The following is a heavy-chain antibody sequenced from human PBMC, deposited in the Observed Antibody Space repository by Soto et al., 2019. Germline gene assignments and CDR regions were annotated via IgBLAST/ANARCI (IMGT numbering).Heavy chain of an antibody. CDR3: XXXXGGVSNGPTTY. J-gene: IGHJ4*02. CDR1: GFTFSNYW. D-gene: IGHD1-26*01. V-gene: IGHV3-74*01. CDR2: MNSDGSNT. Sequence: EVQLVESGGALVQPGGSLRLSCAASGFTFSNYWMHWVRQAPGKGLVWISRMNSDGSNTVYADAVKGRFTISRDNXXXXXXXXXXXXXXXXXXXXXXXXXXGGVSNGPTTYWGQGTLVTVSS.